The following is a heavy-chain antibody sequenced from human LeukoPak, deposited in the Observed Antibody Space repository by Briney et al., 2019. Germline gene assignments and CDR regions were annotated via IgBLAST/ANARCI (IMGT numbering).Heavy chain of an antibody. Sequence: GGSLRLSCAASGFTFSSYVMHWVRQAPGKGLQWVAVISADGSEKYYADSAKGRFTISRDNSKNQVYLQMSRLRAEDTAVYYCAKGVRGVIAYYFDYWGQGTLVTVSS. CDR2: ISADGSEK. CDR1: GFTFSSYV. V-gene: IGHV3-30*18. J-gene: IGHJ4*02. CDR3: AKGVRGVIAYYFDY. D-gene: IGHD3-10*01.